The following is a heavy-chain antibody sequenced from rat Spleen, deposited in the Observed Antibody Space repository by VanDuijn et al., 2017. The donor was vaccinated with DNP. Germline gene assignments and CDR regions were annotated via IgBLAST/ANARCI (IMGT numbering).Heavy chain of an antibody. CDR3: TRHVLPLRVWDY. V-gene: IGHV5-22*01. Sequence: EVLLVESGGNLVQSGRSLKLSCAASGFSFSDYYMAWVRQAPTKGLEWVAYSNYAGGSTYHGDSVRGRFTISRDNAKNTLYLQMNSLRSEDMATYYCTRHVLPLRVWDYWGQGVMVTVSS. CDR1: GFSFSDYY. CDR2: SNYAGGST. J-gene: IGHJ2*01. D-gene: IGHD1-3*01.